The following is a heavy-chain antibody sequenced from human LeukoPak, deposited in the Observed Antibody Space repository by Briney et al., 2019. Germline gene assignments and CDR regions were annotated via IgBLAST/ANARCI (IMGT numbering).Heavy chain of an antibody. D-gene: IGHD6-13*01. CDR2: ISASGGST. V-gene: IGHV3-23*01. Sequence: GGSLRLSCAASGFTFSSYGMSWVRQGPGKGLEWVSVISASGGSTYHGDSVKGRFTISRDNSKNTLYLQMNSLRAEDTAVYYCAKDRTVWGAIAAAGPYYYGMDVWGQGTTVTVSS. CDR1: GFTFSSYG. CDR3: AKDRTVWGAIAAAGPYYYGMDV. J-gene: IGHJ6*02.